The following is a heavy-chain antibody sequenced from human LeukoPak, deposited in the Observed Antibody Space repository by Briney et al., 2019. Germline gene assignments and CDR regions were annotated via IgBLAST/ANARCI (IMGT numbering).Heavy chain of an antibody. Sequence: GGSLRLSCAASGFTFSSYAMSWVRQAPGKGLEWVSAISGSGGSTYYADSVKGRFTISRDNSKNALYLQMNSLRAEDTAIYYCARDSGRGWDYWGQGTLVTVSS. CDR2: ISGSGGST. CDR1: GFTFSSYA. D-gene: IGHD6-25*01. CDR3: ARDSGRGWDY. J-gene: IGHJ4*02. V-gene: IGHV3-23*01.